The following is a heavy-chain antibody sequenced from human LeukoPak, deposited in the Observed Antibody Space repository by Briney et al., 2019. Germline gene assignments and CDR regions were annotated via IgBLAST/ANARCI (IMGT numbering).Heavy chain of an antibody. Sequence: GGSLRLSCAASGFTFSSYSMNWVRQAPGKGLEWVSYISSSSSTIYYADSVKGRFTISRDNAKNSLYLQMNSLRAEDTAVYYCARGFYDSSVYTKGYWGQGTLVTVSS. D-gene: IGHD3-22*01. CDR2: ISSSSSTI. V-gene: IGHV3-48*01. CDR1: GFTFSSYS. J-gene: IGHJ4*02. CDR3: ARGFYDSSVYTKGY.